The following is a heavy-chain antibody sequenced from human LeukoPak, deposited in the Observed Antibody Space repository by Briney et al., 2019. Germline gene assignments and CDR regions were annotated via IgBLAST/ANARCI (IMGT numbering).Heavy chain of an antibody. Sequence: GRSLRLSCEAYGFTFSSYGMHWVRQAPGEGLEWVAVIWYDGSNKYYADSVKGRFTISRDNSKNTLYLQMNSLRAEDTAVYYCARDTNYYDSSGYYHNFDYWGQGTLVTVSS. CDR2: IWYDGSNK. D-gene: IGHD3-22*01. J-gene: IGHJ4*02. CDR1: GFTFSSYG. V-gene: IGHV3-33*01. CDR3: ARDTNYYDSSGYYHNFDY.